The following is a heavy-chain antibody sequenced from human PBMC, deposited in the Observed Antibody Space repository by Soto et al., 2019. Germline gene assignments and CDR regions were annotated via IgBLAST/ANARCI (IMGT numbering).Heavy chain of an antibody. D-gene: IGHD4-17*01. CDR2: INHCGST. V-gene: IGHV4-34*01. Sequence: SETLSLTCAVYGGSFSGYYWSWIRQPPGKGLEWIGEINHCGSTNYNPSLKSRVTISVDTSKNQFSLKLSSVTAADTAVDYCARVSTVRKYFQHWGQGTLVTVSS. J-gene: IGHJ1*01. CDR1: GGSFSGYY. CDR3: ARVSTVRKYFQH.